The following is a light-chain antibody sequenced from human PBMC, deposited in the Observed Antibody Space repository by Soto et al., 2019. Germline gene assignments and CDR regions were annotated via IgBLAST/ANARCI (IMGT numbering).Light chain of an antibody. CDR2: TAS. CDR1: QGIRNN. Sequence: DFQMTQSPSSLSASVGARVTITCRASQGIRNNLAWYQQKPGKVPQLLIYTASTLHTGVPSRFSGSGSRPDFTLIISSLQPEDVGTYYCQKCTGAPFNFGPATTGDIK. CDR3: QKCTGAPFN. V-gene: IGKV1-27*01. J-gene: IGKJ3*01.